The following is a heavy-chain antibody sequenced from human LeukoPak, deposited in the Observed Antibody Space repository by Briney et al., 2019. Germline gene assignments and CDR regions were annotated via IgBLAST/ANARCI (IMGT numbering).Heavy chain of an antibody. D-gene: IGHD3-3*01. CDR2: INPNSGGT. CDR3: ARGGHITIFGVVTRGEFDY. Sequence: GASVKVSCKASGYTFTGYYMHWVRQAPGQGLEWMGWINPNSGGTNYAQKFQGRVTMTRDTSISTAYMELSRLRSDDTAVYYCARGGHITIFGVVTRGEFDYWGQGTLVTVSS. CDR1: GYTFTGYY. J-gene: IGHJ4*02. V-gene: IGHV1-2*02.